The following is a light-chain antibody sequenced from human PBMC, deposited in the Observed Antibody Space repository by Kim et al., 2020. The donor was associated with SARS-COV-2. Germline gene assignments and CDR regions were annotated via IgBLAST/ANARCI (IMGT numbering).Light chain of an antibody. V-gene: IGKV4-1*01. Sequence: RATINCKSSQSVLYSSNNKNFLAWYRQKPGQPPKVLIYWASTRESGVPDRFSGSGSATDFTLTISSLQAEDVAVYFCQKYFSSPYTFGQGTKLEI. CDR1: QSVLYSSNNKNF. CDR2: WAS. J-gene: IGKJ2*01. CDR3: QKYFSSPYT.